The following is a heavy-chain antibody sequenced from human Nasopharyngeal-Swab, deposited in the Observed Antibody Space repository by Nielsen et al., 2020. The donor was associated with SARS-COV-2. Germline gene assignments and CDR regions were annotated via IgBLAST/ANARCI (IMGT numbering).Heavy chain of an antibody. CDR1: GYSFSTYW. Sequence: GESLKISCKGSGYSFSTYWIGWVRQMPGKGLEWMGIIYPGDSTTKYRPSFQGQVTISADKSTSTAYLQWSSLKASDTTMYFCARLYGGYVDYWGQGTLVTVSS. CDR3: ARLYGGYVDY. V-gene: IGHV5-51*01. J-gene: IGHJ4*02. CDR2: IYPGDSTT. D-gene: IGHD4/OR15-4a*01.